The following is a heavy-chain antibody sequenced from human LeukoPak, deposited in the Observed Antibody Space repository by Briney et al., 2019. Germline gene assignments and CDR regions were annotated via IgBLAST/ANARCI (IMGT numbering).Heavy chain of an antibody. V-gene: IGHV4-61*09. CDR2: IHTNGST. CDR1: GGSLTGGSYD. D-gene: IGHD1-26*01. CDR3: ATLGGWESVDM. Sequence: PSQTLSLTCSVSGGSLTGGSYDWSWLRQPDGKGLEWIVQIHTNGSTDYRPAQRRQLTMTMKTSKNQFSMRLKSVTAEDTAMYYCATLGGWESVDMWGPGTLVIVSS. J-gene: IGHJ3*01.